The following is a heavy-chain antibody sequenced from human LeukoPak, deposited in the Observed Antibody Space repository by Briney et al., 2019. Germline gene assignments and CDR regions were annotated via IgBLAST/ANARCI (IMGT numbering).Heavy chain of an antibody. CDR1: AFTFSSYA. CDR3: AREKAYCSSTSCHNLGFDP. J-gene: IGHJ5*02. Sequence: GGSLRLSCAASAFTFSSYAMHWVRQAPGKGLEWVAVISYDGSNKYYADSVKGRFTISRDNSKNTLYLQMNSLRAEDTAVYYCAREKAYCSSTSCHNLGFDPWGQGTLVTVSS. CDR2: ISYDGSNK. D-gene: IGHD2-2*01. V-gene: IGHV3-30-3*01.